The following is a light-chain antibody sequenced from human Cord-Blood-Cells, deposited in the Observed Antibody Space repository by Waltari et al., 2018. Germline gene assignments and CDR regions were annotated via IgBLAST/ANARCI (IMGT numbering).Light chain of an antibody. Sequence: QSALTQPASVSGSPGQSITISCTGPSSDVGGYNYVSWYQQHPGKAPKLMIYDVSNRPSGVSNRFSGSKSSNTASLTISGRHADDEADYYCSSYTSSSTGVFGGGTKLTVL. CDR1: SSDVGGYNY. V-gene: IGLV2-14*01. J-gene: IGLJ3*02. CDR3: SSYTSSSTGV. CDR2: DVS.